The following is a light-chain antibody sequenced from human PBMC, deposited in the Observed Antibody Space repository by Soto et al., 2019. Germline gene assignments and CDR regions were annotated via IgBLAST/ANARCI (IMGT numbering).Light chain of an antibody. V-gene: IGKV4-1*01. CDR1: QTILYGSNNKNY. J-gene: IGKJ3*01. CDR3: HQYYSPPFA. Sequence: IVMTQSPESLGVSLGERATINCKSNQTILYGSNNKNYLSWYQQKPGQPPKLLIYWASTRKYGDPERFSGSGSGTDFTLSITNLQAEDVAVYYCHQYYSPPFAFGPGTKVHL. CDR2: WAS.